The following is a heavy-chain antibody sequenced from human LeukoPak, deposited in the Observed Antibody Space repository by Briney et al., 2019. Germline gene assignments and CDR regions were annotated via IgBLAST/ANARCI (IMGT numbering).Heavy chain of an antibody. Sequence: PXGSLRLSCAASGFTFSSYAMHWVRQAPGKGLEWVSSISSSSSYIYYADSVKGRFTISRDNAKNSLYLQMNSLRAEDTAVYYCALTGLVNAFDIWGQGTMVTVSS. D-gene: IGHD1-14*01. CDR2: ISSSSSYI. CDR1: GFTFSSYA. J-gene: IGHJ3*02. V-gene: IGHV3-21*01. CDR3: ALTGLVNAFDI.